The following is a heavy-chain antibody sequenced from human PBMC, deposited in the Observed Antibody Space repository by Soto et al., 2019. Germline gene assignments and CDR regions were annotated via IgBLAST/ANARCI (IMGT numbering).Heavy chain of an antibody. CDR2: MNPNSGDT. V-gene: IGHV1-8*01. J-gene: IGHJ6*02. Sequence: ASVKVSCKASGYTFTSYDINWVRQATGQGLEWMGWMNPNSGDTGYAQKFQGRVTMTRNTSISTAYMELSSLRSEDTAVYYCASGGAAGTSLYYYYGMDVWGQGTTVTVSS. CDR3: ASGGAAGTSLYYYYGMDV. D-gene: IGHD6-13*01. CDR1: GYTFTSYD.